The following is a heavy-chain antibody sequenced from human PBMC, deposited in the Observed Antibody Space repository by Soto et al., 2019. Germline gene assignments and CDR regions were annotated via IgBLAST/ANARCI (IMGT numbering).Heavy chain of an antibody. Sequence: SGPTLVNPTETLTLTCSVSGFSLTDTRMGVSWIRQAPGKALEWLAHIISNDDKSYSTSLKSRLTISKDTSKSQVVLRMANMDPVDTGRYYCARALFYSDSDGYYFEFDYWGPGTLVTVSS. D-gene: IGHD3-22*01. V-gene: IGHV2-26*01. J-gene: IGHJ4*02. CDR3: ARALFYSDSDGYYFEFDY. CDR1: GFSLTDTRMG. CDR2: IISNDDK.